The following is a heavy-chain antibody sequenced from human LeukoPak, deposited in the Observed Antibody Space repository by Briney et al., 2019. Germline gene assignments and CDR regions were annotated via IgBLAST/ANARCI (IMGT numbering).Heavy chain of an antibody. Sequence: ETLSLTCAVYGGSFSGYYWSWVRQAPGKGLEWVSVIHSGGSTYYADSVKGRFTISRDNSKNTLYLQMNSLRAEDTAVYYCARDFSRRDDAFDIWGQGTMVTVSS. V-gene: IGHV3-66*01. J-gene: IGHJ3*02. D-gene: IGHD2/OR15-2a*01. CDR1: GGSFSGYY. CDR2: IHSGGST. CDR3: ARDFSRRDDAFDI.